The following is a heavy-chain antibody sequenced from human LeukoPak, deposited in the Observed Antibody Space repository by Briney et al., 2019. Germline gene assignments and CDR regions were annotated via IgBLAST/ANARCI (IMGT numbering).Heavy chain of an antibody. Sequence: ASVKVSCKASGGTFSSYAISWVRQAPGQGLEWMGGIIPIFGTANYAQKFQGRVTITADESTSTAYMELSSLGSEDTAVYYCARGEIAAAGPSVSDIWGQGTMVTVSS. CDR1: GGTFSSYA. CDR3: ARGEIAAAGPSVSDI. J-gene: IGHJ3*02. V-gene: IGHV1-69*01. D-gene: IGHD6-13*01. CDR2: IIPIFGTA.